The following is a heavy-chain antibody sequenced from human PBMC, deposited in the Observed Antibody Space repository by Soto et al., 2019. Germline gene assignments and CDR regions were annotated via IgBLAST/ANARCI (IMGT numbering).Heavy chain of an antibody. CDR3: ARRPDGFDY. J-gene: IGHJ4*02. CDR2: INHGGGA. CDR1: GGSLSGYY. V-gene: IGHV4-34*01. Sequence: SETLSLTCAVSGGSLSGYYWGWIRQPPGKGLEWIGEINHGGGANYNPSLTSRVTLSVDTSKNQFSLNLASVTAADTAVYYCARRPDGFDYWGQGTRVTVSS.